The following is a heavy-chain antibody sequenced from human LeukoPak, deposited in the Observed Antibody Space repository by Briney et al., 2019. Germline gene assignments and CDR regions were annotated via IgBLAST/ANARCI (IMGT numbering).Heavy chain of an antibody. J-gene: IGHJ4*02. CDR3: ARIPTSSNQLLFDQVPYFDY. Sequence: SETLSLTCTVSGGSISSSSYYWGWIRQPPGKGLEWIGSIYYSGSTYYNPSLKSRVTISVDTSKNQFSLKLSSVTAADTAVYYCARIPTSSNQLLFDQVPYFDYWGQGTLVTVSS. CDR2: IYYSGST. D-gene: IGHD2-2*01. CDR1: GGSISSSSYY. V-gene: IGHV4-39*07.